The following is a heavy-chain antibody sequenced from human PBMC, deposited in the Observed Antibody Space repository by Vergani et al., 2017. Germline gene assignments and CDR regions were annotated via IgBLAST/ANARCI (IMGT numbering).Heavy chain of an antibody. CDR1: GGSISSGSYY. V-gene: IGHV4-61*02. CDR3: ARSRDDFWSGYGLDY. Sequence: QVQLQESGPGLVKPSQTLSLTCTVPGGSISSGSYYWSWIRQPAGKGLEWIGRIYTSGSTNYNPSLKSRFTISVDTSKNQFSLKLSSVTAADTAVYYCARSRDDFWSGYGLDYWGQGTLVTVSS. D-gene: IGHD3-3*01. CDR2: IYTSGST. J-gene: IGHJ4*02.